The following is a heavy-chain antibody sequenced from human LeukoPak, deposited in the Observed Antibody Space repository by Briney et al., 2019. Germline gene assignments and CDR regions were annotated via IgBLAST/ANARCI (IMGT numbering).Heavy chain of an antibody. Sequence: SQTLSLTCAISGGSVSANSVVWNWVRQSPSRGLEWLGRTYYRSRWYNDYAVSVESRITINPDTSKNQFSLQLTSVTPEDTAVYFCARDHDYGDYGTYEDYWGQGTLVTVSS. CDR2: TYYRSRWYN. CDR3: ARDHDYGDYGTYEDY. CDR1: GGSVSANSVV. V-gene: IGHV6-1*01. D-gene: IGHD4-17*01. J-gene: IGHJ4*02.